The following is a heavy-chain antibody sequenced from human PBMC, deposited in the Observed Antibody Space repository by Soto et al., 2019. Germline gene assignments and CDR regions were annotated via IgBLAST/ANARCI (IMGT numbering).Heavy chain of an antibody. CDR3: ARRIGELPPYYQYGMDV. V-gene: IGHV5-51*01. CDR2: IYPGDSDT. CDR1: GYSFTSYW. Sequence: PGESLKISCKGSGYSFTSYWIGWVRQMPGKGLEWMGIIYPGDSDTRYSPSFQGQVTISADKSISTAYLQWSSLKASDTAMYYCARRIGELPPYYQYGMDVWGQGTTVPVSS. D-gene: IGHD3-10*01. J-gene: IGHJ6*02.